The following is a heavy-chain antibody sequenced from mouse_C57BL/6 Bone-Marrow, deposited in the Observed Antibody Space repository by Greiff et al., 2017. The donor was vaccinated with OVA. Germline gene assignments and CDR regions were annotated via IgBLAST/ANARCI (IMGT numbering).Heavy chain of an antibody. CDR3: TDGHYAMDY. CDR1: GFNIKDYY. J-gene: IGHJ4*01. D-gene: IGHD2-3*01. CDR2: IDPEDGDT. Sequence: VQLKQSGAELVRPGASVKLSCTASGFNIKDYYMHWVKQRPEQGLEWIGRIDPEDGDTEYAPKFQGEATMTADTSSNTAYLQLSSLTSEDTAVYYCTDGHYAMDYWGQGTSVTVSS. V-gene: IGHV14-1*01.